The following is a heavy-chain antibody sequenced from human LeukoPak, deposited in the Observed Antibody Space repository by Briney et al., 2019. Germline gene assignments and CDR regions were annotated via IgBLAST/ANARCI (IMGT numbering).Heavy chain of an antibody. CDR3: AKGQSSTATRSFDS. Sequence: GGSLRLSCAASGFTFSSYAMSWVRQAPGKGLEWVSAISGSGGSTYYADSVKGRFTISRDNSKNTLYLQMNSLRAEDTAIYYCAKGQSSTATRSFDSWGQGTLVTVSP. CDR1: GFTFSSYA. CDR2: ISGSGGST. D-gene: IGHD2-2*01. V-gene: IGHV3-23*01. J-gene: IGHJ4*02.